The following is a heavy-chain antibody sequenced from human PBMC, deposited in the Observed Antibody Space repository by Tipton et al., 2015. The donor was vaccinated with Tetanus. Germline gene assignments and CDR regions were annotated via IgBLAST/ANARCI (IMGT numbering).Heavy chain of an antibody. CDR1: GFTFDDYA. V-gene: IGHV3-9*01. Sequence: SLRLSCAASGFTFDDYAMHWVRQAPGKGLEWVSAISWNTDNIAYADSVKGRFTISRDNAKNSLYLQMNSLRADDRGVYYCARQIVRGIWLYDYWGQGTLVAVSS. CDR2: ISWNTDNI. CDR3: ARQIVRGIWLYDY. J-gene: IGHJ4*02. D-gene: IGHD3-10*02.